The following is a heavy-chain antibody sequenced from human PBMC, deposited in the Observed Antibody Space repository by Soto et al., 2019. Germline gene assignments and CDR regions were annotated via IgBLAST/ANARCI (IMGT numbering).Heavy chain of an antibody. CDR3: ARVLGYNSSWWRHTAFDI. D-gene: IGHD6-13*01. CDR2: ISAHTGNT. V-gene: IGHV1-18*01. J-gene: IGHJ3*02. CDR1: GYTFTNYG. Sequence: ASVKVSCKTSGYTFTNYGISWVRQAPGQGLEWMGWISAHTGNTNYARKFQGRVTMTTDTSTSTAYMELRSLRSDDTAVYYCARVLGYNSSWWRHTAFDIWGQGTMVTVSS.